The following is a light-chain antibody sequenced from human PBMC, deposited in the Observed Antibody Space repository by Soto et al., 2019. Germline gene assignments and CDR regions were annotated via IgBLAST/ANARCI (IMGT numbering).Light chain of an antibody. Sequence: VLTQSPATLSLSPGERATLSCRASQSVSSYLAWYQQKPGQAPRLLIYDAVNRDTGIPARFSGSGSGTDFTLTIGSLEPEDSGVYYCQQRINWPLTFGGGTRVEIK. J-gene: IGKJ4*01. CDR1: QSVSSY. V-gene: IGKV3-11*01. CDR2: DAV. CDR3: QQRINWPLT.